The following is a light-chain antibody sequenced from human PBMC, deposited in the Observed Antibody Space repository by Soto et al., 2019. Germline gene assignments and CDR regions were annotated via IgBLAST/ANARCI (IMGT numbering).Light chain of an antibody. Sequence: QSVLTQPPSASGTPGQRVTISCSGSSSNIGSNPVSWYQQLPGTAPKSLIYSDNQRPSGVPDRISGSRSGTSASLAISGLQCGDGAEYYCAAGDDSLRGRVFGGGSKLTVL. J-gene: IGLJ2*01. CDR1: SSNIGSNP. CDR3: AAGDDSLRGRV. CDR2: SDN. V-gene: IGLV1-44*01.